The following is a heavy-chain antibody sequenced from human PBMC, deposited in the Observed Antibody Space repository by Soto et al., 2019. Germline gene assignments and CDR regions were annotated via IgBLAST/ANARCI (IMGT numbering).Heavy chain of an antibody. CDR3: AMERGRSNQVDL. D-gene: IGHD1-1*01. Sequence: ASVTLTWQVPGYTLAEFFLHCVRQAPGEGIEWMGGLDLKNGEPIYAQNCQGRVTMTEDSSTDTPYMELSRLRSEDTAVYYCAMERGRSNQVDLWCQGTMVS. CDR2: LDLKNGEP. V-gene: IGHV1-24*01. J-gene: IGHJ5*02. CDR1: GYTLAEFF.